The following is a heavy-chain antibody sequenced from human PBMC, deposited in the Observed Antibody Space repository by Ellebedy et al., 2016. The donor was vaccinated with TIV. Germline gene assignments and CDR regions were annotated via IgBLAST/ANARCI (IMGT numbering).Heavy chain of an antibody. CDR2: INPKSGGT. CDR1: EYTFTGYY. J-gene: IGHJ5*02. D-gene: IGHD2-2*02. Sequence: AASVKVSCKASEYTFTGYYLHWVRQAPGQGLEWMGWINPKSGGTNSAQKFRGRVTMTRDTSISTAYMELSGLSSDDTAVYYCAGGHCSNSCYTFSTWGQGTLVTVSS. CDR3: AGGHCSNSCYTFST. V-gene: IGHV1-2*02.